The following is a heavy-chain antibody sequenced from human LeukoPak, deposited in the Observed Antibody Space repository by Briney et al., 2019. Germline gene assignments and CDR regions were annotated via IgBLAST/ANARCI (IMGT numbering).Heavy chain of an antibody. V-gene: IGHV1-2*02. D-gene: IGHD5-12*01. J-gene: IGHJ4*02. CDR3: AGRGYSGYDFDY. Sequence: ASVRVSCKASGYTFTTYYMHWVRQAPGQGLEWMGWINPNSGGTNYAQKFQGRVTMTRDTSISTAYMELSRLRSDDTAVYYCAGRGYSGYDFDYWGQGTLVTVSS. CDR2: INPNSGGT. CDR1: GYTFTTYY.